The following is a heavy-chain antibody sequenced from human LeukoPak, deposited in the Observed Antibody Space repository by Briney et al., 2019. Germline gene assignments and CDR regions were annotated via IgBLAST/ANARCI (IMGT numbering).Heavy chain of an antibody. CDR2: IYTSGST. V-gene: IGHV4-4*07. CDR1: GGSISSYY. CDR3: ARGSGYSYAYPNYYFDY. J-gene: IGHJ4*02. D-gene: IGHD5-18*01. Sequence: SETLSLTCTVSGGSISSYYWSWIRQPAGKGLEWIGRIYTSGSTNYNPSLKSRVTMSVDTSKNQFSLKLSSVTAADTAVYYCARGSGYSYAYPNYYFDYWGQGTLVTVSS.